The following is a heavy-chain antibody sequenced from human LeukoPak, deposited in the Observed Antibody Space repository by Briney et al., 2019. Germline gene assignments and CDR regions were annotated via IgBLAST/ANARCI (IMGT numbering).Heavy chain of an antibody. D-gene: IGHD3-16*01. CDR3: ARGAPSHGNILITP. J-gene: IGHJ5*02. CDR2: IKQDGNEK. Sequence: GGSLRLSCAASGFTFSNYWMNWVRQAPGKGLEWVANIKQDGNEKYYVDSVKGRFTISRDNAKNSLHLQMNSLRAEDTAVYYCARGAPSHGNILITPWGQGTLVTVSS. V-gene: IGHV3-7*01. CDR1: GFTFSNYW.